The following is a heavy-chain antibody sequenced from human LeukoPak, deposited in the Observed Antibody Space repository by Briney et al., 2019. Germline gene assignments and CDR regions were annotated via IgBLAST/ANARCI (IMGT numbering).Heavy chain of an antibody. CDR3: ARDHNPLELNYYGSGSYSGPHDY. CDR2: ISSSSSTI. J-gene: IGHJ4*02. Sequence: GGSLRLSCAASGFTFSSHSMNWVRQAPGKGLEWVSYISSSSSTIYYADSVKGRFTVSRDNSKNTLYLQMSSLRAEDTAVYYCARDHNPLELNYYGSGSYSGPHDYWGQGTLVTVSS. V-gene: IGHV3-48*01. D-gene: IGHD3-10*01. CDR1: GFTFSSHS.